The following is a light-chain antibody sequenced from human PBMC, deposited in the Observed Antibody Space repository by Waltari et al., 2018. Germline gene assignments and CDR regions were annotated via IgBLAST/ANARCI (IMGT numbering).Light chain of an antibody. Sequence: QFVLTQPPSASGTPGQRVTISWSGSRSNIGNNYENWYQQPPGTAPKLLIYRNNQRPSGVPDRFSGSKSGTSASLAISGLRSEDEADYYCAVWDDSLSGRVFGGGTKVTVL. CDR3: AVWDDSLSGRV. CDR2: RNN. CDR1: RSNIGNNY. J-gene: IGLJ3*02. V-gene: IGLV1-47*01.